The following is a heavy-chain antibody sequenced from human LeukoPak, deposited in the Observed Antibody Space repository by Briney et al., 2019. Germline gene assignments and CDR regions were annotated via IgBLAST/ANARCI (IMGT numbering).Heavy chain of an antibody. V-gene: IGHV1-69*13. CDR1: GGTFSSYA. D-gene: IGHD5-18*01. Sequence: SVKVSCKASGGTFSSYAISWVRQAPGQGLEWMGGIIPIFGTANYAQKLQGRVTITADESTSTAYMELSSLRSEDTAVYCCASGIQLWYEFDYWGQGTLVTVSS. CDR2: IIPIFGTA. CDR3: ASGIQLWYEFDY. J-gene: IGHJ4*02.